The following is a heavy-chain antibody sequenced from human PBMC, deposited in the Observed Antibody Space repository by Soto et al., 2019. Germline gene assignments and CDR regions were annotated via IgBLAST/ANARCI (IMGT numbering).Heavy chain of an antibody. CDR1: GYTFTSYG. V-gene: IGHV1-18*01. Sequence: ASVKVSCKASGYTFTSYGISWVRQAPGQGLEWMGWISAYNGNTNYAQKLQVRVTMTTDTSTSTAYMELRSLRSDDTAVYYCAGEYYYGSGPLYWGQGTLVTVSS. CDR2: ISAYNGNT. CDR3: AGEYYYGSGPLY. J-gene: IGHJ4*02. D-gene: IGHD3-10*01.